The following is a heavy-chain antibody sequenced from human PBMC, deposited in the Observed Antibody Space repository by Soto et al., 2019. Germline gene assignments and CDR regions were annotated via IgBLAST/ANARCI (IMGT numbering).Heavy chain of an antibody. CDR3: ARVPYDYVWGSSRDYYFDY. CDR1: GGTFSSYA. CDR2: IIPIFGTA. V-gene: IGHV1-69*13. D-gene: IGHD3-16*02. J-gene: IGHJ4*02. Sequence: SVKVSCKASGGTFSSYAISWVRQAPGQGLEWMGGIIPIFGTANYAQKFQGRVTITADESTSTAYMELSSLRSEDTAVYYCARVPYDYVWGSSRDYYFDYWGQGTLVTVSS.